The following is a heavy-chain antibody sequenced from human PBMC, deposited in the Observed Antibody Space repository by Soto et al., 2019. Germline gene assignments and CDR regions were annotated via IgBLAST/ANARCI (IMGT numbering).Heavy chain of an antibody. D-gene: IGHD6-19*01. CDR2: IKSKTNGGTT. J-gene: IGHJ4*02. V-gene: IGHV3-15*07. CDR3: ANLVDAAGTDY. Sequence: GGSLRLSCAASGFTFSNAWMNWVRQAPGKGLEWVGRIKSKTNGGTTDYAAPVKGRFTISRDDSKNTPYLQMNSLKTEDTAVYYCANLVDAAGTDYWGQGTLVTVSS. CDR1: GFTFSNAW.